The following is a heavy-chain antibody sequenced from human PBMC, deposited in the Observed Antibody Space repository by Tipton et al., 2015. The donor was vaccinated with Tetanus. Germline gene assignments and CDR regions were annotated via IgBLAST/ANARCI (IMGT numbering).Heavy chain of an antibody. V-gene: IGHV3-73*01. CDR3: TRSRAYDILTGPFMDV. Sequence: SLRLSCAASGFTFSGSAMHWVRQASGKGLEWVGRIRSKANSYATAYAASVKGRFTISRDDSKNTAYLQMNSLKTEDTAVYYCTRSRAYDILTGPFMDVWGQGTTVTVSS. D-gene: IGHD3-9*01. J-gene: IGHJ6*02. CDR1: GFTFSGSA. CDR2: IRSKANSYAT.